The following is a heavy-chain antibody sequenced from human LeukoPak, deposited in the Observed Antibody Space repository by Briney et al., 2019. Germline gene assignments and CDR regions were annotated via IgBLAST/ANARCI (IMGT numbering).Heavy chain of an antibody. CDR1: GFTFSSKW. Sequence: GGSLRLSCAASGFTFSSKWMSWVRQAPGKGLEWVANINHDGSEKYYVDSVKGRFTISRDNAKNSLYLQMNSLRAEDTAVHYCARDGSGEWPIGYWGQGTLVTVSS. V-gene: IGHV3-7*01. CDR3: ARDGSGEWPIGY. J-gene: IGHJ4*02. CDR2: INHDGSEK. D-gene: IGHD3-10*01.